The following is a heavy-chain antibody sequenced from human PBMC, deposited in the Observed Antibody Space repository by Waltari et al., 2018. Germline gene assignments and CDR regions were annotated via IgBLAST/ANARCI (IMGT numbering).Heavy chain of an antibody. CDR3: CWFSSTYSRTF. J-gene: IGHJ4*02. V-gene: IGHV3-15*07. CDR2: IKSKTDGVTT. CDR1: GFSVTIAW. D-gene: IGHD2-2*01. Sequence: EVHLVDYGGGLVTPGGSLRLSCEAPGFSVTIAWINWVRQAPGKGRGWVGRIKSKTDGVTTDDAAAVKGRFTISRDESKNMLSLQMNSLKTEDTAVYYRCWFSSTYSRTFWGQGTLVTVSS.